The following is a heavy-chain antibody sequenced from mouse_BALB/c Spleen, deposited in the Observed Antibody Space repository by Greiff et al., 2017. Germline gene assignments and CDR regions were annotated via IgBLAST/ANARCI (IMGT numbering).Heavy chain of an antibody. CDR1: GFTFSSYG. CDR2: ISSGGSYT. D-gene: IGHD1-2*01. J-gene: IGHJ1*01. CDR3: ARRGTTAPGYWYFDV. Sequence: EVKLMESGGDLVKPGGSLKLSCAASGFTFSSYGMSWVRQAPDKRLEWVATISSGGSYTYYPDSVKGRFTISRDNAKNTLYLQMSSLKSEDTAMYYCARRGTTAPGYWYFDVWGAGTTVTVSS. V-gene: IGHV5-6*02.